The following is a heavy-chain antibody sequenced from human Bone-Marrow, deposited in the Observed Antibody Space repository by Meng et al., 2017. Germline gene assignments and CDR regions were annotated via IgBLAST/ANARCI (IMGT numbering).Heavy chain of an antibody. Sequence: QPQLQESGPGLVRPSEALSLTCSFSGGSISTSGYYWGWIRQPPGKGLEWIGSIGHSGFTYYTPSLKSQVTVSIDTSRNQFSLWLTSVTAADTAVYYCVRSSAWVRTGFDPWGQGTLVTVSS. CDR2: IGHSGFT. J-gene: IGHJ5*02. D-gene: IGHD6-19*01. CDR3: VRSSAWVRTGFDP. CDR1: GGSISTSGYY. V-gene: IGHV4-39*01.